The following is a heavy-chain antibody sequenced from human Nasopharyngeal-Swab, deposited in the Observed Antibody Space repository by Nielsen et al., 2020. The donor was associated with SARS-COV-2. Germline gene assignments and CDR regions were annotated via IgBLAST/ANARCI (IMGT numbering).Heavy chain of an antibody. CDR3: VRGWRSNSFDY. CDR2: IGTSSTPI. CDR1: GFTFSSFG. D-gene: IGHD2/OR15-2a*01. V-gene: IGHV3-48*01. Sequence: GGSLRLSCAASGFTFSSFGMHCVRQAPGKGLEWVAHIGTSSTPIYYADSVRGRFSISRDNAKNSLSLLMSTLRGEDTAVYYCVRGWRSNSFDYWGQGARVTVSA. J-gene: IGHJ4*01.